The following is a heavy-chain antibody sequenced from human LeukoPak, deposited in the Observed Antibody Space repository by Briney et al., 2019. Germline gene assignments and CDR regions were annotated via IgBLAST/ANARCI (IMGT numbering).Heavy chain of an antibody. CDR2: IKHVGSEK. V-gene: IGHV3-7*03. Sequence: GGSLRLSCAASGFTFNSYWMGWLRQAPGRGLDRVANIKHVGSEKYYLDSGNGRFTISRDNAKNSLYLQMNSLRAEDTAVYYCAKLVVITATQWYFDLWGRGTLVTVSS. D-gene: IGHD2-15*01. J-gene: IGHJ2*01. CDR1: GFTFNSYW. CDR3: AKLVVITATQWYFDL.